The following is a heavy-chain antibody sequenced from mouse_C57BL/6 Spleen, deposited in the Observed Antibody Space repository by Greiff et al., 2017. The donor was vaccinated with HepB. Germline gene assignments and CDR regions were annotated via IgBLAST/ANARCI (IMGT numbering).Heavy chain of an antibody. CDR2: IYPGSGST. CDR3: ARFPYYYGSSYEYFDV. Sequence: QVQLQQPGAELVKPGASVKMSCKASGYTFTSYWITWVKQRPGQGLEWIGDIYPGSGSTNYNEKFKSKATLTVDTSSSTAYMQLSSLTSEDSAVYYCARFPYYYGSSYEYFDVWGTGTTVTVSS. J-gene: IGHJ1*03. V-gene: IGHV1-55*01. D-gene: IGHD1-1*01. CDR1: GYTFTSYW.